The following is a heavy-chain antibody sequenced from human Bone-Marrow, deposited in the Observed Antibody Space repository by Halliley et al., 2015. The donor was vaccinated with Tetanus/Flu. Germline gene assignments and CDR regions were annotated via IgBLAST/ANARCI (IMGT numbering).Heavy chain of an antibody. Sequence: PGKGPEWVSLIYSGGNTFSVDSVKGRFTITRDPSKNMVSLQRNSLRAEDTAVDYCAIGATVLNHWGQGTLVTVSS. V-gene: IGHV3-53*01. J-gene: IGHJ4*02. CDR3: AIGATVLNH. CDR2: IYSGGNT. D-gene: IGHD4-17*01.